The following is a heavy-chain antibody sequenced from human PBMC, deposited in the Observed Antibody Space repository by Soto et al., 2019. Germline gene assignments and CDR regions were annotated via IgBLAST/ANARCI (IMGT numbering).Heavy chain of an antibody. Sequence: QEQLVQSGAEVKKPGSSVKVSCTASGCIFSRFTINWVRQAPGHGLGWMGGIIPVFGTPNYAQKFQGRVTITTDESKSTAYMDLSRLRSEDTAVYYCARELHNDTCGYLHDYGGQGTLVTVS. V-gene: IGHV1-69*05. CDR1: GCIFSRFT. CDR3: ARELHNDTCGYLHDY. D-gene: IGHD3-22*01. CDR2: IIPVFGTP. J-gene: IGHJ4*02.